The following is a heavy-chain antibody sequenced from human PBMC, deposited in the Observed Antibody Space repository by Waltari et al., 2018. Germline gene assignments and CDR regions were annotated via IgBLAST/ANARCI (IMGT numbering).Heavy chain of an antibody. CDR2: ISGGVDNT. CDR1: GFSFGLYA. J-gene: IGHJ5*01. CDR3: TRAAHGYGDWS. Sequence: EVQLLESGGDLVQPGGSLRLSCAVSGFSFGLYAMSWVRQAPGKGREWVAAISGGVDNTFYLDSVKGRFTISRDISTNTLFLEMSSLRVEDTALYYCTRAAHGYGDWSWGHGTLVTVSS. V-gene: IGHV3-23*01. D-gene: IGHD2-21*02.